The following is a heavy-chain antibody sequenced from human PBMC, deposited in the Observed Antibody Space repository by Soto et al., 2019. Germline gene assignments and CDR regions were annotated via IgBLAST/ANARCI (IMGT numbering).Heavy chain of an antibody. V-gene: IGHV4-31*03. CDR1: GGSISSGGYY. J-gene: IGHJ5*02. D-gene: IGHD3-22*01. CDR3: ATHYYDSSRWFDP. CDR2: IYYSGST. Sequence: QVQLQESGPGLVKPSQTLSLTCTVSGGSISSGGYYWSWIRQHPGKGLEWIGYIYYSGSTYYNPSLKSRVTLSVDTSKNQFSLKLSSVTAADTAVYYRATHYYDSSRWFDPWGQGTLVTVSS.